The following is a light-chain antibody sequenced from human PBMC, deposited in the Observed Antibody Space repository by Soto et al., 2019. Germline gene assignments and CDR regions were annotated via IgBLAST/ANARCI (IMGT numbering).Light chain of an antibody. Sequence: EIVMTQSPATLSVSPGERATLSCRASQSVSSNLAWYQQKPGQAPRLLIYGASTRATGIPARFSGSRSGTEFTLPISSLQSEDFALYYCQQYNNWPPTFGQGTRLEIK. CDR3: QQYNNWPPT. CDR2: GAS. V-gene: IGKV3-15*01. CDR1: QSVSSN. J-gene: IGKJ5*01.